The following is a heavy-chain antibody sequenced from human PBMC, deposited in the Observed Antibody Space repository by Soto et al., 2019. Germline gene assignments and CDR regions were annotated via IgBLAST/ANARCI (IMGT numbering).Heavy chain of an antibody. D-gene: IGHD1-1*01. CDR1: GFTFSNYN. V-gene: IGHV3-48*02. CDR3: ARDGSRGYDMDV. Sequence: EVQVVESGGGLIQPGGSLRLSCAGSGFTFSNYNMDWVRQAPGKGLEWISYISTTSRTIFYADSVKGRFTISRDNARNSLLLQMNSLRDEDTAVYYCARDGSRGYDMDVWGQGTTVIVSS. J-gene: IGHJ6*02. CDR2: ISTTSRTI.